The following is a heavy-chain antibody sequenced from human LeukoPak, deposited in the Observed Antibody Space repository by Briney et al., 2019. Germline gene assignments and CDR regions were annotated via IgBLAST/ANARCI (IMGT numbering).Heavy chain of an antibody. V-gene: IGHV4-34*01. CDR2: INHSGST. Sequence: SETLSLTCAVYGGSFSGYYWSWIRQPPGKGLEWIGEINHSGSTNYNPSLKSRVTISVDTSKNQFSLKLSSVTAADTAVYYCATPSSSQAGYWGQGTLVTVSS. J-gene: IGHJ4*02. CDR3: ATPSSSQAGY. D-gene: IGHD6-13*01. CDR1: GGSFSGYY.